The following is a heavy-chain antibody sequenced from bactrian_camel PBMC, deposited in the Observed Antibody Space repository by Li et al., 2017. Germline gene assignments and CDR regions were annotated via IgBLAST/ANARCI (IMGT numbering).Heavy chain of an antibody. CDR2: MYTGFGGGNI. J-gene: IGHJ6*01. CDR1: GRSNENYF. Sequence: HVQLVESGGGSVQAGGSLRLSCAISGRSNENYFLAWFRQPPGKEREGVAAMYTGFGGGNIYYDDSVKGRFTISQDNSKNTVYLQMNSLKPEDTAHYYCAAVDVIRGLGLRTCDELAGFWAQGTQVTVSS. D-gene: IGHD1*01. V-gene: IGHV3-3*01. CDR3: AAVDVIRGLGLRTCDELAGF.